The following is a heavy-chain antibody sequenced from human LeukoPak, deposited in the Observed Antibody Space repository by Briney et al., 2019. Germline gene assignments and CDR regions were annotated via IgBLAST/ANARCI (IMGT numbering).Heavy chain of an antibody. V-gene: IGHV1-2*02. Sequence: GASVKVSCKASGYTFTGSYMHWVRQAPGQGLEWMGWINPKSGGPNYALKFQGRVVMTRDTSISTAYMELTGLTSDDTAVYYCAREYFYGSGSYYTRGWFDPWGQGTLVTVST. J-gene: IGHJ5*02. CDR1: GYTFTGSY. D-gene: IGHD3-10*01. CDR3: AREYFYGSGSYYTRGWFDP. CDR2: INPKSGGP.